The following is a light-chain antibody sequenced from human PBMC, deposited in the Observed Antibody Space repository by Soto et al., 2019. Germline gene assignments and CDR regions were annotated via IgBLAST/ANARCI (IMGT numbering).Light chain of an antibody. CDR3: SSYTSSSYV. J-gene: IGLJ1*01. CDR2: DVS. CDR1: SSDVGGYNY. V-gene: IGLV2-14*01. Sequence: QSVLTQPASVSGSPGQSITISCTGTSSDVGGYNYVSWYQQHPGKAPKLMIYDVSNRPSGVSNRFSGSKSGNTASLTISGLQVEDEADYYCSSYTSSSYVSGTGTKGPAL.